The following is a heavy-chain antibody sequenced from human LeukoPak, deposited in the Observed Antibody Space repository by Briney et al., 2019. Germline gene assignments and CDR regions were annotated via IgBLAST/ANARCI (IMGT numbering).Heavy chain of an antibody. V-gene: IGHV4-31*03. CDR1: GVSISSGGYY. Sequence: NPSQTLSLTCTVSGVSISSGGYYWSWIRQHPGKGLEGIGYIYYSGSTYYNPSLKSRVTISVDTSKNQFSLKLSSVTAADTAVYYCAREEWEPPYYYYGMDVWGQGTTVTVSS. CDR2: IYYSGST. D-gene: IGHD1-26*01. J-gene: IGHJ6*02. CDR3: AREEWEPPYYYYGMDV.